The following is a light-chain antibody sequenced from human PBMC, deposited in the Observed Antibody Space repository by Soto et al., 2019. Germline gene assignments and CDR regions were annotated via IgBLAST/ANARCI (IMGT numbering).Light chain of an antibody. J-gene: IGLJ1*01. Sequence: QSGLTQPASVSGAPRQRVTISCTGSSSNIGAGYDVHWYQHLPGTAPKLLIYGNSNRPSGVPDRFSGSKSGTSASLAITGLQAEDEADYYCQSYDSSQEVFGTGTKVTVL. V-gene: IGLV1-40*01. CDR2: GNS. CDR1: SSNIGAGYD. CDR3: QSYDSSQEV.